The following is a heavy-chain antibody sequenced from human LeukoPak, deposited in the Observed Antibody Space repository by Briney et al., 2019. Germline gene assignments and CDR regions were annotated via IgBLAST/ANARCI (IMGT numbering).Heavy chain of an antibody. Sequence: GGSLRLSCAASGFTFSSYGMHWVRQAPGKGLEWVAVIWYDGSNKYCADSVKGRFTISRDNSKNTLYLQMNSLRAEDTAVYYCARGGSGYGDSYYFDYWGQGTLVTVSS. J-gene: IGHJ4*02. V-gene: IGHV3-33*01. CDR2: IWYDGSNK. CDR1: GFTFSSYG. D-gene: IGHD4-17*01. CDR3: ARGGSGYGDSYYFDY.